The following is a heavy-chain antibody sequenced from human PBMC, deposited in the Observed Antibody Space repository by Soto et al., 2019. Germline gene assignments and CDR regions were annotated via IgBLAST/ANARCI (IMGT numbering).Heavy chain of an antibody. CDR3: ARESEDLTSNFDY. CDR2: ISSTTNYI. J-gene: IGHJ4*02. Sequence: WGSLRLSCSASVFTFTRYSMNWVRQAPGKGLEWVSSISSTTNYIYYADSMKGRFTVSRDNAKNSVYLEMNSLSAEDTALYYCARESEDLTSNFDYWGQGTRVTVSS. CDR1: VFTFTRYS. V-gene: IGHV3-21*01.